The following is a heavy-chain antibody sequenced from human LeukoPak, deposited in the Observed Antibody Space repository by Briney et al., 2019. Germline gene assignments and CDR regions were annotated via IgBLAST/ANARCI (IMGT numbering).Heavy chain of an antibody. CDR1: GGSFSGYY. CDR2: INHSGST. D-gene: IGHD6-19*01. CDR3: ARHYRGALAGTMGAFDI. J-gene: IGHJ3*02. V-gene: IGHV4-34*01. Sequence: NTSETLSLTCAVYGGSFSGYYWSWIRQPPGKGLEWIGEINHSGSTNYNPSLKSRVTISVDTSKNQFSLKLSSVTAADTAVYYCARHYRGALAGTMGAFDIWGQGTMVTVSS.